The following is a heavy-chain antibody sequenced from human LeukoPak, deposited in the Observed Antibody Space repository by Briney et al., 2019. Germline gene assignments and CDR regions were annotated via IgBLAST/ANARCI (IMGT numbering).Heavy chain of an antibody. V-gene: IGHV4-34*01. Sequence: SETLSLTCTVSGGSVSSYYWSWIRQPPGKGLEWIGEINHSGSTNYNPSLKSRVTISVDTSKNQFSLKLSSVTAADTAVYYCARGLNVRVTTGFDYWGQGTLVTVSS. CDR2: INHSGST. D-gene: IGHD4-11*01. CDR3: ARGLNVRVTTGFDY. J-gene: IGHJ4*02. CDR1: GGSVSSYY.